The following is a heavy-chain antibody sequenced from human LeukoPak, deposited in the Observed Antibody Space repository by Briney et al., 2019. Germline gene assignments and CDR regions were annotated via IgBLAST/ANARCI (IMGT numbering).Heavy chain of an antibody. Sequence: RGSLRLSCAASGFTFSDYYMSWIRQAPGKGLEWVSGINWNGGSTGYADSVKGRFTISRDNAKNSLYLQMNSLRAEDTALYHCARDVWQWLVSPDAFDIWGQGTMVTVSS. CDR1: GFTFSDYY. J-gene: IGHJ3*02. D-gene: IGHD6-19*01. CDR2: INWNGGST. V-gene: IGHV3-20*01. CDR3: ARDVWQWLVSPDAFDI.